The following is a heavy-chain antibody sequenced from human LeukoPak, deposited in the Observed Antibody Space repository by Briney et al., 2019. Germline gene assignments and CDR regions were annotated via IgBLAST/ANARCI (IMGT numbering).Heavy chain of an antibody. CDR1: GFTFGDYA. CDR3: TTESDYDFWSGYNWFDP. CDR2: IKSKTDGGTT. Sequence: GGSLRLSCTASGFTFGDYAMSWFRQAPGKGLEWVGRIKSKTDGGTTDYAAPVKGRFTISRDDSKNTLYLQMNSLKTEDTAVYYCTTESDYDFWSGYNWFDPWGQGTLVTVSS. V-gene: IGHV3-15*01. D-gene: IGHD3-3*01. J-gene: IGHJ5*02.